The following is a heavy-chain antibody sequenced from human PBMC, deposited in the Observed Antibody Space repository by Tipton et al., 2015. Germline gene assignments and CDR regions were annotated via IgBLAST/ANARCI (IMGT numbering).Heavy chain of an antibody. Sequence: SLTCTISTYSVSSPSYYWSWIRQPPGKGLEWIGYIYYIGSTNYNPSLKGRLTMSIDTSENQFSLKLSSVIAADTAVYYCARASIIQGYYHDSSRYYLFNSWGQGTLVTVSS. CDR2: IYYIGST. D-gene: IGHD3-22*01. V-gene: IGHV4-61*01. CDR1: TYSVSSPSYY. CDR3: ARASIIQGYYHDSSRYYLFNS. J-gene: IGHJ1*01.